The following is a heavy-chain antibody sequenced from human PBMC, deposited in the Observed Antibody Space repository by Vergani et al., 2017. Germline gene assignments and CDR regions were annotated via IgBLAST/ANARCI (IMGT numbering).Heavy chain of an antibody. CDR1: GFTFSGYY. D-gene: IGHD3-3*01. Sequence: QVQLVESGGGLVKPGGSLRLSCAASGFTFSGYYMSWIRQAPGKGLEWVSYISGSGSTIYYADSVKGRFTISRDNAKNSLYLQMNSLRAEDTAVYYCARVSEDERFLEWPYMDVWGKGTTVTVSS. V-gene: IGHV3-11*01. CDR2: ISGSGSTI. J-gene: IGHJ6*03. CDR3: ARVSEDERFLEWPYMDV.